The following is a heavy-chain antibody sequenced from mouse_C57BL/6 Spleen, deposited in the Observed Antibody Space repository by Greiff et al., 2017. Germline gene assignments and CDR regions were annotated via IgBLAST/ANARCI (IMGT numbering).Heavy chain of an antibody. CDR3: ARELPFYYGSSYWYFDV. J-gene: IGHJ1*03. D-gene: IGHD1-1*01. Sequence: DVKLVESEGGLVQPGSSMKLSCTASGFTFSDYYMAWVRQVPEKGLEWVANINYDGSSTYYLDSLKSRFIISRDNAKNILYLQMSSLKSEDTATYYCARELPFYYGSSYWYFDVWGTGTTVTVSS. CDR2: INYDGSST. CDR1: GFTFSDYY. V-gene: IGHV5-16*01.